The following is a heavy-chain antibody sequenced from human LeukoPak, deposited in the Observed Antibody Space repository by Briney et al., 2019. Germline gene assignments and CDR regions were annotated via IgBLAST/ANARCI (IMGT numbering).Heavy chain of an antibody. CDR1: GGSFSGYY. J-gene: IGHJ6*02. CDR2: INHSGST. CDR3: ARAPARLWYYYYGMDV. Sequence: SETLSLTCAVYGGSFSGYYWSWIRQPPGKGLEWIGEINHSGSTSYNPSLKSRVTISVDTSKNQFSLKLSSVTAADTAVYYCARAPARLWYYYYGMDVWGQGTTVTVSS. D-gene: IGHD2-15*01. V-gene: IGHV4-34*01.